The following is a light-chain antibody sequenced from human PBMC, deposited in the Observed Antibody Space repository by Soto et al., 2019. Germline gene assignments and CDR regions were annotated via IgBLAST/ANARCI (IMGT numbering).Light chain of an antibody. CDR1: STNIGDNY. V-gene: IGLV1-51*01. J-gene: IGLJ1*01. CDR3: GTWYDSLGSYV. Sequence: QAVVTQPPSVSAAPGQRVIISCSGSSTNIGDNYVSCYHHLPGTAPKLVVYDNDRRPSELPGRFSGAKSGTSATLVITGRQTGEEADYYCGTWYDSLGSYVFGAGTKLTVL. CDR2: DND.